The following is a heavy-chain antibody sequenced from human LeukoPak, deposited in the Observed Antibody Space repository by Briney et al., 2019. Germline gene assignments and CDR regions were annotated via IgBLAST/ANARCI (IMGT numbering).Heavy chain of an antibody. D-gene: IGHD5-18*01. V-gene: IGHV3-74*01. CDR2: INNDGSST. J-gene: IGHJ4*02. Sequence: PGGSLRLSCAASGFTFSRYWMPWVRQAPGKGLVWVSRINNDGSSTVYADSVKGRFTISRDNAKNTVYLQMNSLRVEDTAVYYCARGEPNYSYFKWGQGTLVSVSS. CDR1: GFTFSRYW. CDR3: ARGEPNYSYFK.